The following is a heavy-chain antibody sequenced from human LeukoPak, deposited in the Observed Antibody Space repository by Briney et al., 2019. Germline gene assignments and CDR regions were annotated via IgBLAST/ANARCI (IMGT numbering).Heavy chain of an antibody. CDR2: IKQDGSEK. J-gene: IGHJ1*01. D-gene: IGHD3-22*01. CDR3: ARDRLLYYYDSGPTGHFQH. CDR1: GFKFDTYS. Sequence: GGSLRLSCAASGFKFDTYSMNWVRRAPGKGLEWMANIKQDGSEKYYVDSVKGRFTISRDNAKNSLYLQMSSLRADDTAVYYCARDRLLYYYDSGPTGHFQHWGQGTLVTV. V-gene: IGHV3-7*01.